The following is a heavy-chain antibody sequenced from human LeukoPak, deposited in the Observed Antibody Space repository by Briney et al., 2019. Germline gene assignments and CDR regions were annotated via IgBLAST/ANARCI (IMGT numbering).Heavy chain of an antibody. Sequence: GESLKISCKGSGYSFTSHWIGWVRQMPGKGLEWMGIIYPGDSNTRYSPSFQGQVTISVDKSISTAYLQWSSLKASDTAMYYCATGASKVTTDFANYWGQGTQVAVSS. CDR3: ATGASKVTTDFANY. V-gene: IGHV5-51*01. CDR1: GYSFTSHW. J-gene: IGHJ4*02. CDR2: IYPGDSNT. D-gene: IGHD4-17*01.